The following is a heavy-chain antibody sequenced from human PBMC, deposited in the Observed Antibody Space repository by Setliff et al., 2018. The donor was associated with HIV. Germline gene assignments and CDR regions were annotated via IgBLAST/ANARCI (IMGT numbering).Heavy chain of an antibody. Sequence: PSETLSLTCAIYGGSLRGYYWSWIRQTPGKGLEWIGQSNPSGGVDYNPSLNGRVTISGHTSRNRFSLKLTSLLAADTAVYYCTRGGDVSPLDYWGQGILVTVSS. CDR2: SNPSGGV. CDR1: GGSLRGYY. V-gene: IGHV4-34*01. J-gene: IGHJ4*02. CDR3: TRGGDVSPLDY. D-gene: IGHD2-21*02.